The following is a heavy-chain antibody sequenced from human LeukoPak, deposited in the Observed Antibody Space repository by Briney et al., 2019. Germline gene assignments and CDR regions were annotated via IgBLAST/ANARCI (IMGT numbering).Heavy chain of an antibody. CDR3: ARVTGYVMEDSFDY. J-gene: IGHJ4*02. CDR2: IYTSGST. CDR1: GGSFSGYY. Sequence: SETLSLTCAVYGGSFSGYYWRWIRQPAGKGLEWVGRIYTSGSTNYNPSLKSRVTISVDRSKNQLALQLSSVTAADTAVYYCARVTGYVMEDSFDYWGQGTLVTVSS. V-gene: IGHV4-59*10. D-gene: IGHD6-13*01.